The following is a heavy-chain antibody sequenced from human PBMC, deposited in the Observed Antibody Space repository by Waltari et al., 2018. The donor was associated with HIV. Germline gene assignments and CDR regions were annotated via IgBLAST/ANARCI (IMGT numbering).Heavy chain of an antibody. CDR2: NRPSFGTA. V-gene: IGHV1-69*01. CDR3: ARDLNAVELGTGTPGY. D-gene: IGHD1-1*01. Sequence: QVQLVQPGAEVKKPGSSVNVSCKASGGIISTAAIGWVRQAPGQGLDWMGGNRPSFGTANFAQKVQGRVTFTAEVSTSTAYMELSSLTSKDTAVYYCARDLNAVELGTGTPGYWGQGTLVTVSS. CDR1: GGIISTAA. J-gene: IGHJ4*02.